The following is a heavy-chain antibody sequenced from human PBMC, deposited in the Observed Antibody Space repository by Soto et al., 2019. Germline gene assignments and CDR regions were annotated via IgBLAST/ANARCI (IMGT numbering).Heavy chain of an antibody. V-gene: IGHV1-69*13. CDR3: ASDGGDYTLNYGMDV. CDR2: IIPIFGTA. Sequence: SVKVSCKASAGTFSSYAISWVRQAPGQGLEWMGGIIPIFGTANYAQKFQGRVTITADESTSTAYMELSSLRSEDTAVYYCASDGGDYTLNYGMDVWGQGTTVTVSS. J-gene: IGHJ6*02. CDR1: AGTFSSYA. D-gene: IGHD1-26*01.